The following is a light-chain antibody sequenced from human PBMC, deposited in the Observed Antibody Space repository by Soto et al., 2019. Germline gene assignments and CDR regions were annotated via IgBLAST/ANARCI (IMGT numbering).Light chain of an antibody. J-gene: IGKJ4*01. CDR1: QTVRNNY. Sequence: EFVLTQSPGTLSLSPWERATLSCRASQTVRNNYLAWYQQKPGQAPRLLIYGASSRATGIPDRFSGSGSGTDFTLTISRLEPEDFAVYYCQQYGNSLFTFGGGTKVDIK. V-gene: IGKV3-20*01. CDR3: QQYGNSLFT. CDR2: GAS.